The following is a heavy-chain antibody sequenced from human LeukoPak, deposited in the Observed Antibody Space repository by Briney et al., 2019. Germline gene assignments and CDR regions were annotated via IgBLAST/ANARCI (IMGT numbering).Heavy chain of an antibody. CDR3: ARRGRPYYYDSSGPEGTFDP. Sequence: PSETLSLTCTVAGGSISSYYWSWIRQPPGEGLEWIGYIHTSGSTNYNPSRKSRVTISVDTCKNQFSLKLSSVTAADTAVYYCARRGRPYYYDSSGPEGTFDPWGQGTLVTVSS. CDR2: IHTSGST. D-gene: IGHD3-22*01. CDR1: GGSISSYY. J-gene: IGHJ5*02. V-gene: IGHV4-4*09.